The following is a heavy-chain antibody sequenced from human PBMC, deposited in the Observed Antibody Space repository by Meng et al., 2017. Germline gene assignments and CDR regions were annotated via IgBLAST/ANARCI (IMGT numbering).Heavy chain of an antibody. Sequence: GGSLRLSCTVSGFIFSSYNINWVRPAPGKGLEWVSSISSSSNYIYYADSLKGRFTISRDNAKNSLYLQMNRLGAEDTAVYYCARDLYSSGSLDYWGQGTLVTVSS. CDR2: ISSSSNYI. V-gene: IGHV3-21*01. CDR1: GFIFSSYN. J-gene: IGHJ4*02. D-gene: IGHD6-19*01. CDR3: ARDLYSSGSLDY.